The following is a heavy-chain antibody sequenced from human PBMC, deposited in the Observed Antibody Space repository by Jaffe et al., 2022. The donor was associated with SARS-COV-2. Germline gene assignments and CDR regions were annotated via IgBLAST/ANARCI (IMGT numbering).Heavy chain of an antibody. CDR3: ARGKQPHKYIYGIDV. J-gene: IGHJ6*02. D-gene: IGHD6-13*01. CDR2: ISSSSSYT. CDR1: GFTFGDYY. V-gene: IGHV3-11*06. Sequence: QVQLVESGGGLVQPGGSLRLSCAASGFTFGDYYMTWIRQAPGKGLDWVSYISSSSSYTNYADSVKGRFTISRDNAKNSLYLQMNSLRAEDTAVYYCARGKQPHKYIYGIDVWGQGTTVTVSS.